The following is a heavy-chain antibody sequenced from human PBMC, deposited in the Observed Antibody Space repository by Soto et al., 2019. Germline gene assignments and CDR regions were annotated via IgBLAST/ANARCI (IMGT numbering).Heavy chain of an antibody. J-gene: IGHJ6*02. CDR3: ARDISGVTAMGYYYYYYGMDV. Sequence: ASGKVSCKASGYTFTSYYMHWLRQSPGQGLEWMGIINPSGGSTSYAQKFQGRVTMTRDTSTSTVYMELSSLRSEDTAVYYCARDISGVTAMGYYYYYYGMDVWGQGTTVTVTS. CDR2: INPSGGST. V-gene: IGHV1-46*01. CDR1: GYTFTSYY. D-gene: IGHD5-18*01.